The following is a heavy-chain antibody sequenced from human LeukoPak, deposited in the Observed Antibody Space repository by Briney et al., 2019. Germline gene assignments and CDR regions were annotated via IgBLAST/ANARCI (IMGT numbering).Heavy chain of an antibody. J-gene: IGHJ4*02. V-gene: IGHV1-18*01. D-gene: IGHD3-22*01. CDR2: ISAYNDNT. Sequence: ASVKVSCKASGFTFTIYGITWLRQAPGQGLEWMGWISAYNDNTNYAQKFQGRVTMTTDTSTSTAYMELRSLRSDDTAVYYCARDSPAYYDSSGYYLSHRKFDYWGQGTLVTVSS. CDR3: ARDSPAYYDSSGYYLSHRKFDY. CDR1: GFTFTIYG.